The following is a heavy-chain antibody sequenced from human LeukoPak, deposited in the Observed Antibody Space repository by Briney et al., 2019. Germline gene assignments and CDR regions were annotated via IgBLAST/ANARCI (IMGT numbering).Heavy chain of an antibody. D-gene: IGHD3-3*01. CDR1: GGTFSSYA. CDR3: ARSKIFGVVADFDY. J-gene: IGHJ4*02. V-gene: IGHV1-69*04. Sequence: SVKVSCKASGGTFSSYAISWVRQAPGQGLEWMGRIIPILGIANYAQKFQGRVTITADKSTSTAYMELSSLRSEDTAVYYCARSKIFGVVADFDYWGQGTLVTVSS. CDR2: IIPILGIA.